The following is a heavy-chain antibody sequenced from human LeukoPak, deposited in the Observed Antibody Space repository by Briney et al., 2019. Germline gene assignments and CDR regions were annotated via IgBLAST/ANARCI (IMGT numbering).Heavy chain of an antibody. V-gene: IGHV3-30*18. CDR1: GFTFSSYG. J-gene: IGHJ6*04. CDR3: AKDFDWLYYYYGMDV. D-gene: IGHD3-9*01. Sequence: GGSVTLSCAASGFTFSSYGMQWLRQAPGKGLEWVAVISYGGSNKYYADSVKGRFTISRDNSKNTLYLQMNSLRAEDTAVYYCAKDFDWLYYYYGMDVWGKGTTVTVSS. CDR2: ISYGGSNK.